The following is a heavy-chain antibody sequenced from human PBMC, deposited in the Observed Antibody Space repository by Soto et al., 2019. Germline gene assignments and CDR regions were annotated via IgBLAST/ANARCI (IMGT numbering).Heavy chain of an antibody. D-gene: IGHD3-22*01. V-gene: IGHV4-34*01. CDR3: ARGVVYRDVGLAYGMDV. CDR2: INYSGST. Sequence: SETLSLTCAVYGESFSNHYWTWIRQSPGKGLEWVGEINYSGSTRYNWSLGSRVTISVDTSKNQFSLMVTSVTAEDTAVYYRARGVVYRDVGLAYGMDVWGQGTTVTVSS. CDR1: GESFSNHY. J-gene: IGHJ6*02.